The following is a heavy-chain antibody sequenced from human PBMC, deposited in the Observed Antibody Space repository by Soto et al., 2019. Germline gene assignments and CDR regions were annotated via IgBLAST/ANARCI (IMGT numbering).Heavy chain of an antibody. CDR1: GYSFNSYW. J-gene: IGHJ6*02. Sequence: LGEPLKIYFKGSGYSFNSYWISWVRQMPVKGLECMGRIDPSDYYTNYSPSFQGHVTISADKSISPAYLQWSSLKASDTAMYYCARNVGEGMDVWGQGTTFPVSS. CDR2: IDPSDYYT. V-gene: IGHV5-10-1*01. CDR3: ARNVGEGMDV.